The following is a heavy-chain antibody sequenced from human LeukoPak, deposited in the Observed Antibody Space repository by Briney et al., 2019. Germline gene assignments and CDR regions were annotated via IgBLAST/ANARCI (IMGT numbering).Heavy chain of an antibody. CDR2: INHSGST. V-gene: IGHV4-34*01. J-gene: IGHJ6*02. CDR3: ARRSGHPFYYFYGMDG. Sequence: SETLSLTCAVYGGSFSGYYWSWIRQPPGKGLEWIGEINHSGSTNYNPSLKSRVTISVDTSKNQFSLKLSSVTAADTAVYYCARRSGHPFYYFYGMDGWGQGTTVTVPS. D-gene: IGHD6-19*01. CDR1: GGSFSGYY.